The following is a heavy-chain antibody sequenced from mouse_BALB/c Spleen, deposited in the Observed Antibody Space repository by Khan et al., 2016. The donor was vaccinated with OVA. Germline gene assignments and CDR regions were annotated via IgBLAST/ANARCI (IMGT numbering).Heavy chain of an antibody. J-gene: IGHJ3*01. CDR2: INTGGDYF. CDR3: TRHNYGPFAY. Sequence: EVELVESGGDLVKPGGSLKLSCAASGFTFSTYAMSWVRQTPDKRLEWVATINTGGDYFFSPDSVKGRFTISRDNAKNNLYLQMSSLRSEDTAMYYCTRHNYGPFAYWGQGTLVTVSA. D-gene: IGHD1-1*01. CDR1: GFTFSTYA. V-gene: IGHV5-6*01.